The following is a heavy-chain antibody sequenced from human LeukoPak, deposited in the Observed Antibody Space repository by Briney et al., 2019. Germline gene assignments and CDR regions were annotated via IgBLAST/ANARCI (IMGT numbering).Heavy chain of an antibody. CDR1: GFSLSSYA. D-gene: IGHD3-22*01. CDR3: ARRDDSSGYHKIFDY. CDR2: IYYGENT. Sequence: GSLRLSCTVSGFSLSSYALSWVRQPPGKGLEWIGNIYYGENTYYNPSLKSRVTISIDTSNNQFYLKLSSLTAADTAVYYCARRDDSSGYHKIFDYWGQGTLVTVSS. V-gene: IGHV4-39*01. J-gene: IGHJ4*02.